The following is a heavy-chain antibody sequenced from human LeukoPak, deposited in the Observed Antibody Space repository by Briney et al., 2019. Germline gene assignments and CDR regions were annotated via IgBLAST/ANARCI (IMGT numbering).Heavy chain of an antibody. CDR2: IKQDGSEK. Sequence: GGSLRLSCAASGFTFSSYWMSWVRQAPGKGLEWVANIKQDGSEKYYVDSVKGRFTISRDNAKNSLYLQMNSLRAEDTAVYYCARDGVPWYYDILTGYWDYYYYGMDVWGQGTTVTVSS. V-gene: IGHV3-7*03. CDR1: GFTFSSYW. J-gene: IGHJ6*02. D-gene: IGHD3-9*01. CDR3: ARDGVPWYYDILTGYWDYYYYGMDV.